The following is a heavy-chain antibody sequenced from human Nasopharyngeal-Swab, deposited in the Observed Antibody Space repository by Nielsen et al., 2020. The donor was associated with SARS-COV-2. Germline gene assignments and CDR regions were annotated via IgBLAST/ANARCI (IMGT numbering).Heavy chain of an antibody. D-gene: IGHD3-3*01. Sequence: GGSLRLSCAASGFTFSSYWMSWVRQAPGKGLEWVANIKQDGSEKYYVDSVKGRFAISRDNSKNTLYLQMNSLRAEDTAVYYCAKGGSFRFLEWLFSYWGQGTLVTVSS. CDR1: GFTFSSYW. CDR3: AKGGSFRFLEWLFSY. J-gene: IGHJ4*02. V-gene: IGHV3-7*03. CDR2: IKQDGSEK.